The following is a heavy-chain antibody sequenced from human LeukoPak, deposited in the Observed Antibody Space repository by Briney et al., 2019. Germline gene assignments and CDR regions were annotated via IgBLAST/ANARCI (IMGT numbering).Heavy chain of an antibody. D-gene: IGHD2-15*01. V-gene: IGHV1-18*01. CDR1: GYTFTSYG. Sequence: GASVKVSCKASGYTFTSYGINWVRQAPGQGLEWMGWISGNNGNTNYAQKLQGRVTMTTDTSTSTAYMELRSLRSDDTAVYYCARSYCSGGSCYSFDYWGQGTLVTVSS. CDR3: ARSYCSGGSCYSFDY. J-gene: IGHJ4*02. CDR2: ISGNNGNT.